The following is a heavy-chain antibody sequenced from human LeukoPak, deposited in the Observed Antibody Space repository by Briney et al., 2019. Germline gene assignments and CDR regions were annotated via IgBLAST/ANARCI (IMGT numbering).Heavy chain of an antibody. CDR1: GFTFSSYA. V-gene: IGHV3-30-3*01. J-gene: IGHJ5*02. CDR3: ARKLRFFTNWFDP. Sequence: GGSLRLSCAASGFTFSSYAMHWVRQAPGKGLEWVAVISYDGSNKYYADSVKGRFTISRDNSKNTLYLQMNSLRSEDTAVYYCARKLRFFTNWFDPWGQGTLVTVSS. D-gene: IGHD3-3*01. CDR2: ISYDGSNK.